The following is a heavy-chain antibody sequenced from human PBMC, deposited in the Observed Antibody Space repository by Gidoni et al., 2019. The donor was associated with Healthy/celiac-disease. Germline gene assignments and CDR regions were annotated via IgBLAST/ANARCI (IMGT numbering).Heavy chain of an antibody. CDR1: GYTFTSYG. V-gene: IGHV1-18*04. Sequence: QVQLVQSGAEGKKPGASVKVSCKASGYTFTSYGISWVRQAPGQGLEWMGWISAYNGNTNYAQKLQGRVTMTTGRSASTASMELRGLGADDTAVFCCARVRYGDYEDYWGQGTLVTVSS. CDR3: ARVRYGDYEDY. CDR2: ISAYNGNT. J-gene: IGHJ4*02. D-gene: IGHD4-17*01.